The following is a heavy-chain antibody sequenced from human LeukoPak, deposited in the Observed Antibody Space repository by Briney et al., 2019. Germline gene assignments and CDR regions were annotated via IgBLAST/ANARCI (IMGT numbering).Heavy chain of an antibody. V-gene: IGHV1-8*01. J-gene: IGHJ4*02. D-gene: IGHD3-9*01. CDR1: GYTFTSYD. Sequence: ASVKVSCKASGYTFTSYDINWVRQATGQGLEWMGWMNPNSGNTGYAQKFQGRVTMTRNTSISTAYMELNSLRSEDTAVYYCARGSYDILTGYYTGFDYWGQGTLVTVSS. CDR2: MNPNSGNT. CDR3: ARGSYDILTGYYTGFDY.